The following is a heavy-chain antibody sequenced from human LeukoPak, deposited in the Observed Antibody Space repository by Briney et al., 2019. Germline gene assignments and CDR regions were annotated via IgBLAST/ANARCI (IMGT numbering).Heavy chain of an antibody. V-gene: IGHV4-59*01. D-gene: IGHD2-15*01. Sequence: SETLSLTCTVSGGSISSYYWSWIRQPPGKGLEWIGYIYYSGSTSYNPSLKSRVTISVDTSKNQFSLKLSSVTAADTAVYYCARSGERGKGGGYCSGGSCFSMDVWGKGTTVTVSS. CDR1: GGSISSYY. CDR3: ARSGERGKGGGYCSGGSCFSMDV. J-gene: IGHJ6*04. CDR2: IYYSGST.